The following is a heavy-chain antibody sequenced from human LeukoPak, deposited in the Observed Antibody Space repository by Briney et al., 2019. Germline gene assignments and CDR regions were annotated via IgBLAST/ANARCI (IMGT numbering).Heavy chain of an antibody. V-gene: IGHV1-69*13. Sequence: ASVKVSCKASGGTFSSYAISWVRQAPGQGLEWMGGIIPIFGTANYAQKFQGRVTITADESTSTAHMELSSLRSEDTAVYYCAQNHYGGNPRLYYYYGMDVWGQGTTVTVSS. CDR1: GGTFSSYA. CDR3: AQNHYGGNPRLYYYYGMDV. J-gene: IGHJ6*02. CDR2: IIPIFGTA. D-gene: IGHD4-23*01.